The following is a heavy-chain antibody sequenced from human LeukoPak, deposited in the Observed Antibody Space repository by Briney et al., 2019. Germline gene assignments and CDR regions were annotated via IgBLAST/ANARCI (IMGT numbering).Heavy chain of an antibody. CDR3: VYYDSSGYYYGRLRY. V-gene: IGHV3-23*01. CDR2: ITADGAQT. J-gene: IGHJ4*02. CDR1: GFTFSSHA. D-gene: IGHD3-22*01. Sequence: GGSLRLSCVGSGFTFSSHAISWVLQAPGKGPEWVSGITADGAQTYYADSVKGRFTIFRDNSRNTLYLQLNSLRAEDTAAYYCVYYDSSGYYYGRLRYWGQGTLVTVSS.